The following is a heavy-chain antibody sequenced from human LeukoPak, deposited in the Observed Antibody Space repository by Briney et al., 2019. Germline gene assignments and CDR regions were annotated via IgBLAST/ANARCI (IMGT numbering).Heavy chain of an antibody. D-gene: IGHD3-3*01. CDR2: ISSNGGST. Sequence: GGSLRLSCAASGFTFSSYAMSWVRQAPGKGLEYVSAISSNGGSTYYANSVKGRFTISRDNSKNMLYLQMGSLRAEDMAVYHCARARDDFWSYYCYYMDVWGKGTTVTVS. J-gene: IGHJ6*03. CDR3: ARARDDFWSYYCYYMDV. CDR1: GFTFSSYA. V-gene: IGHV3-64*01.